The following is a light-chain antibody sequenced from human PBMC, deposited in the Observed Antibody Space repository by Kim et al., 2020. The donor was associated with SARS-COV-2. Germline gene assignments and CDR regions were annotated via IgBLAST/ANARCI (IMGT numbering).Light chain of an antibody. CDR3: QTWDTGIRV. J-gene: IGLJ3*02. CDR2: LYSDGSH. CDR1: SGHSTNT. Sequence: ASVKLTCTLSSGHSTNTIAWYQQQPEKGPRYLMKLYSDGSHTMGDGIPDRFSVSISGAERYLTISGLQSEDEADYYCQTWDTGIRVFGGGTQLTV. V-gene: IGLV4-69*01.